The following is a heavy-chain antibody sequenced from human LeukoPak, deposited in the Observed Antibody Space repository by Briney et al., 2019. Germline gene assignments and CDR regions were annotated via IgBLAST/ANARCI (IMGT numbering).Heavy chain of an antibody. CDR2: IRYDGSNK. Sequence: PGGSLRLSCAASGFTFSSYSMNWVRQAPGKGLEWVAFIRYDGSNKYYADSVKGRFTISRDNSKNTLYLQMNSLRAEDTAVYYCAKDSVVGSGYLHYWGQGTLVTVSS. J-gene: IGHJ4*02. CDR1: GFTFSSYS. D-gene: IGHD3-22*01. CDR3: AKDSVVGSGYLHY. V-gene: IGHV3-30*02.